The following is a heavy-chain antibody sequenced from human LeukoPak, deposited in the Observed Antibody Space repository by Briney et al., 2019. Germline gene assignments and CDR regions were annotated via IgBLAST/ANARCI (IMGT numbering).Heavy chain of an antibody. Sequence: GASVKVSCKTSGYTFTGYYMHWVRQAPGQRLEWMGWINPSSGGTNYAQNFRGRVTMTRDTSISTAYMELNSLSSDDTAVYYCMTYYDSSGYFSYWGQGTLVTVSS. V-gene: IGHV1-2*02. D-gene: IGHD3-22*01. CDR1: GYTFTGYY. CDR2: INPSSGGT. J-gene: IGHJ4*02. CDR3: MTYYDSSGYFSY.